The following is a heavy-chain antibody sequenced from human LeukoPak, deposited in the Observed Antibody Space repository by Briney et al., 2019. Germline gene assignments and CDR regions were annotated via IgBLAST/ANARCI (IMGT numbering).Heavy chain of an antibody. V-gene: IGHV3-48*03. D-gene: IGHD3-16*02. CDR2: ISSSGSTI. CDR1: GFTFSSYE. CDR3: ARGTAGGVINWGIHY. J-gene: IGHJ4*02. Sequence: GGSLRLSCAASGFTFSSYEMNWVRQAPGKGLEWVSYISSSGSTIYYADSVKGRFTISRDNAKNSLYLQMNSLSAEDTAVYYCARGTAGGVINWGIHYWGQGTLVTVSS.